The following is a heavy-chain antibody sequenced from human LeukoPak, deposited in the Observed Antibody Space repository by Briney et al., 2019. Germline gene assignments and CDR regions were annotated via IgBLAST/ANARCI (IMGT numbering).Heavy chain of an antibody. Sequence: HPGGSLRLSCAASGLTVNNYAMSWVRQAPGRGLEWVSGISGSGDSTYYADSVKGRFTISRDNSKNTLYLQMNSLRAEDTAVYYCARGRYCSRTSCYIDYWGQGTLVSVST. J-gene: IGHJ4*02. CDR2: ISGSGDST. V-gene: IGHV3-23*01. D-gene: IGHD2-2*02. CDR1: GLTVNNYA. CDR3: ARGRYCSRTSCYIDY.